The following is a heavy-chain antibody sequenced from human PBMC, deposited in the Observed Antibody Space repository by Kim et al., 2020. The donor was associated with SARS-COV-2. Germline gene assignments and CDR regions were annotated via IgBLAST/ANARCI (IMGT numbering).Heavy chain of an antibody. Sequence: SGPTLVNPTQTLTLTCTFSGFSLSTSGVGVGWIRQPPGKALEWLALIYWDDDKRYSPSLKSRLTITKDTSKNQVVLTMTNMDPVDTATYYCARGRSGWYEWGVDYWGQGTLVTVSS. CDR2: IYWDDDK. D-gene: IGHD6-19*01. CDR3: ARGRSGWYEWGVDY. J-gene: IGHJ4*02. V-gene: IGHV2-5*02. CDR1: GFSLSTSGVG.